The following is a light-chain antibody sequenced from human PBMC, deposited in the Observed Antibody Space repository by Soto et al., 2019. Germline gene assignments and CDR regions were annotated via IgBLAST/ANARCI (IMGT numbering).Light chain of an antibody. CDR1: SSNIGAGYD. J-gene: IGLJ1*01. V-gene: IGLV1-40*01. Sequence: QSVLTQSPSVSGAPGQMVTISCTGSSSNIGAGYDVHWYQHLPGTAPKLLIFGITNRPSGVPDRFSGSKSGTSASLAITGLQAEDEADYYCQSYDSSLSAYVFGTGTKVTVL. CDR3: QSYDSSLSAYV. CDR2: GIT.